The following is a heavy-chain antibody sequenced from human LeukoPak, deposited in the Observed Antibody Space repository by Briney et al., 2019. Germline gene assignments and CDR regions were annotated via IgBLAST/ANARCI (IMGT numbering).Heavy chain of an antibody. V-gene: IGHV3-74*01. CDR1: GFTFSSYW. D-gene: IGHD3-22*01. Sequence: GGSLRLSCAASGFTFSSYWMHWVRQAPGKGLVWVSRINSDGSSTSYADSVKGRFTISRDNAKSTLYLQMNSLRAEDTAVYYCARAPYYDSTNVDYWGQGTLVTVSS. CDR3: ARAPYYDSTNVDY. J-gene: IGHJ4*02. CDR2: INSDGSST.